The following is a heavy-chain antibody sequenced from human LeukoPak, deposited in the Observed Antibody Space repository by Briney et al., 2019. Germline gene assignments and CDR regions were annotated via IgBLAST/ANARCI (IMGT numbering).Heavy chain of an antibody. D-gene: IGHD1-1*01. Sequence: SETLSLTCTVSGGSISSTSYYWSWIRQPAGKGLEWIGHIYTTGSTNYNPSLKSRVIMSIDTSKNHFSLKLSSVTAADTAVYYCARSTTGWTNLDYWGQGTLVTVSS. CDR3: ARSTTGWTNLDY. J-gene: IGHJ4*02. CDR1: GGSISSTSYY. V-gene: IGHV4-61*09. CDR2: IYTTGST.